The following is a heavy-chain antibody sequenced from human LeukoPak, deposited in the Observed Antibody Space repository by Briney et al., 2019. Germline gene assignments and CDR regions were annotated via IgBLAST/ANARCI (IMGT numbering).Heavy chain of an antibody. V-gene: IGHV3-30*01. Sequence: GGSLRLSCAASGFTFSRYAVHWVRQAPGKGLEWVAVTSPDGNEKYYADSVKGRFTISRDNSKNTVFLQMNSLSTEDTAVYSCFTGSAYYYDSWGQGTLVTVSS. J-gene: IGHJ5*01. CDR2: TSPDGNEK. D-gene: IGHD3-22*01. CDR3: FTGSAYYYDS. CDR1: GFTFSRYA.